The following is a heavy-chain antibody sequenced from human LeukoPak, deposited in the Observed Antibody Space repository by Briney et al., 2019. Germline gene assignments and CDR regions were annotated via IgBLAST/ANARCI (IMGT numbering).Heavy chain of an antibody. CDR1: GFTFSSYA. CDR3: AKGPRRGDYTRYYYYYMDV. D-gene: IGHD4-17*01. Sequence: PGGSLRLSCAASGFTFSSYAMSWVRQAPGKGLEWVLAISGSGGSTYYADSVKGRFTISRDNSNNTLYLQMNSLRAEDTAVYYCAKGPRRGDYTRYYYYYMDVWGKGTTVTVSS. J-gene: IGHJ6*03. CDR2: ISGSGGST. V-gene: IGHV3-23*01.